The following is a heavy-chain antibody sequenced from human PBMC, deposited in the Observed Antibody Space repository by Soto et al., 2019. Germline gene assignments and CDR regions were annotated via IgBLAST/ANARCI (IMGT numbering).Heavy chain of an antibody. Sequence: GASVKVSCTDSGYTLTSYGISWVRQAPGQGLEWMGWINAYNGNTNYAQKLQGRVTMTTDTSTSTAYMELRSLRSDDTAVYYCARVLPPFDPWGQGTLVTVSS. CDR3: ARVLPPFDP. CDR1: GYTLTSYG. CDR2: INAYNGNT. J-gene: IGHJ5*02. V-gene: IGHV1-18*01.